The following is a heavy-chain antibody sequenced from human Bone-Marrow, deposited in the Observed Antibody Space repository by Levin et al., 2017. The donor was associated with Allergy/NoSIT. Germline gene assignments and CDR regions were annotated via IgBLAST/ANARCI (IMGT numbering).Heavy chain of an antibody. V-gene: IGHV1-2*02. CDR1: GYTFTGYY. CDR2: IKPNTGDT. D-gene: IGHD3-10*01. CDR3: ARDQAAIWYGDLGSSHDYGMDV. J-gene: IGHJ6*02. Sequence: ASVKVSCKTSGYTFTGYYLHFVRQAPGQGLEWMGWIKPNTGDTNYAQKFQGRVTMTSDTSINTAYLEVSGLNSDDTAVYYCARDQAAIWYGDLGSSHDYGMDVWGQGTAVTVS.